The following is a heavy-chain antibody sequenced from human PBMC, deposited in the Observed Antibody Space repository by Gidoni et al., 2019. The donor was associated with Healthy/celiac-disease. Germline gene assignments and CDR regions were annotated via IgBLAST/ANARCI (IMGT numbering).Heavy chain of an antibody. CDR3: AKNGVAGIRALDY. J-gene: IGHJ4*02. CDR2: ISGSGGST. CDR1: GFTFSSYA. D-gene: IGHD6-19*01. Sequence: GFTFSSYAMSWVRQAPGKGLEWVSAISGSGGSTYYADSVKGRFTISRDNSKNTLYLQMNSLRAEDTAVYYCAKNGVAGIRALDYWGQGTLVTVSS. V-gene: IGHV3-23*01.